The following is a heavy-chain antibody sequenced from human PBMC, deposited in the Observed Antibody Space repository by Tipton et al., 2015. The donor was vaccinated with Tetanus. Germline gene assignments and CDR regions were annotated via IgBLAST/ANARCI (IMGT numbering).Heavy chain of an antibody. D-gene: IGHD3-10*01. CDR3: ARTSGYFRSGAYIDV. Sequence: SLRLSCAASGFTFSSHWMSWVRQVPGKGLERVANIKEDASEIHYVDSVRGRFTISRDNAENSLFLQMNSLRAEDTAVYYCARTSGYFRSGAYIDVWGRGTLVTVSS. J-gene: IGHJ2*01. CDR1: GFTFSSHW. V-gene: IGHV3-7*03. CDR2: IKEDASEI.